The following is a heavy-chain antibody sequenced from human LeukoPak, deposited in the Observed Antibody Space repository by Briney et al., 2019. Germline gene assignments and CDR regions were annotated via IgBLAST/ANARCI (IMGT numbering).Heavy chain of an antibody. CDR1: GFTFSSYA. V-gene: IGHV3-21*01. J-gene: IGHJ3*02. Sequence: GGSLRLSCAASGFTFSSYAMSWVRQAPGKGLEWVSSISSSSSYIYYADSVKGRFTISRDNAKNSLYLQMNSLRAEDTAVYYCARDLRPYCSSTSCYMNAFDIWGQGTMVTVSS. CDR3: ARDLRPYCSSTSCYMNAFDI. CDR2: ISSSSSYI. D-gene: IGHD2-2*02.